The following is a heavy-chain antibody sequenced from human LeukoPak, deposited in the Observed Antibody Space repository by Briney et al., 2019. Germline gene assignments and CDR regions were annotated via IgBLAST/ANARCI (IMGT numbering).Heavy chain of an antibody. J-gene: IGHJ6*02. CDR2: ISGGGDT. Sequence: GGSLRLSCAASGFSFTNYAIYWVRQAPGAGLERVSVISGGGDTTYADSVKGRFTISRDNSRNTVYLQMDSLRADDMAVYYCVRSTGYFYYGMDVWGQGTTVTVS. V-gene: IGHV3-23*01. CDR1: GFSFTNYA. CDR3: VRSTGYFYYGMDV.